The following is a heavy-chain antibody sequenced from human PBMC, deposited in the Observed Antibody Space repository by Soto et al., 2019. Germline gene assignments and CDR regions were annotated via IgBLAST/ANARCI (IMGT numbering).Heavy chain of an antibody. Sequence: ASETLSLTSPVSGGSISSSSYYWGWIRQPPGKGLEWIGSIYYSGSTYYNPSLKSRVTISVDTSKNQFSLKLSSVTAADTAVYYCARLDYSGYDSSYYYYMDVWGKGTTVTVSS. D-gene: IGHD5-12*01. CDR2: IYYSGST. CDR3: ARLDYSGYDSSYYYYMDV. V-gene: IGHV4-39*01. J-gene: IGHJ6*03. CDR1: GGSISSSSYY.